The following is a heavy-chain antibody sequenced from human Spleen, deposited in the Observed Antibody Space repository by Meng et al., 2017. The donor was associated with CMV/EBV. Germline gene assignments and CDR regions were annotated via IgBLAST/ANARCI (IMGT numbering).Heavy chain of an antibody. J-gene: IGHJ4*02. V-gene: IGHV3-48*03. CDR1: GFTFSSYE. Sequence: GGSLRLSCAASGFTFSSYEMNWVRQAPGKGLEWVSYISSSGSTIYYADSVKGRFTISRDNAKNSLYLDMNSLRVEDTAVYYCASDGKTVDFWGQGTLVTVSS. CDR3: ASDGKTVDF. CDR2: ISSSGSTI. D-gene: IGHD4-17*01.